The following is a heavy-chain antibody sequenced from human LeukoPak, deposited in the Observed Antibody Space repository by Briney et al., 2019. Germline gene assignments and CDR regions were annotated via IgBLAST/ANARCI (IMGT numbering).Heavy chain of an antibody. J-gene: IGHJ4*02. D-gene: IGHD1-26*01. Sequence: GGSLRLSCAASGFTFHNYAMSWVRQAPGKGLEWVSSMSSSSGLIYYGDSVKGRFTVSRDNAKRSLYLQMNSLRADDTAVYYCAREFDGSASGAGYWGQGTLVTVSS. CDR3: AREFDGSASGAGY. CDR1: GFTFHNYA. V-gene: IGHV3-21*01. CDR2: MSSSSGLI.